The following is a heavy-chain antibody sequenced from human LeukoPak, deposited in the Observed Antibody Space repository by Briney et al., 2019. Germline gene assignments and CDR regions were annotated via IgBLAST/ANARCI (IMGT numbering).Heavy chain of an antibody. CDR1: GGTFSSYA. CDR3: AAVYSYGSARGYFDY. D-gene: IGHD5-18*01. V-gene: IGHV1-69*13. J-gene: IGHJ4*02. Sequence: SVKVSCKASGGTFSSYAISWVRQAPGQGLEWMGGIIPIFGTANYAQNFEGRVTITADESTSTAYMELSSLRSEDTAVYYCAAVYSYGSARGYFDYGGQGTLVTVSS. CDR2: IIPIFGTA.